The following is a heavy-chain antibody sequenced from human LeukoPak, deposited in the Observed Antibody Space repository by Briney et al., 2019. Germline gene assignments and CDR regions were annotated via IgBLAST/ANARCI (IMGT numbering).Heavy chain of an antibody. V-gene: IGHV1-2*02. D-gene: IGHD3-22*01. Sequence: ASVTVSFTASGYTFTVYYMHWVRQAPGQGLEWMGWINPNSGGTNYAQKFQGRVTMTRDTSISTAYMELSRLRSDDTAVYYCARVDYYDISLWFDHRGQGTLVTVSS. CDR1: GYTFTVYY. CDR2: INPNSGGT. J-gene: IGHJ5*02. CDR3: ARVDYYDISLWFDH.